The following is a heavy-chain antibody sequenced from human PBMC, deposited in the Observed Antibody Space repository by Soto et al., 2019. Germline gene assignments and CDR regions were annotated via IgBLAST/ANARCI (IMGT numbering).Heavy chain of an antibody. V-gene: IGHV1-2*04. Sequence: ASVKVSCKASGYTFTGYYMHWVRQAPGQGLEWMGWINPNSGGTNYAQKFQGWVTMTRDTSISTAYMELSRLRSDDTAVYYCARGGSLCVGELSAYYYGMDVWGQGTTVTVSS. J-gene: IGHJ6*02. CDR1: GYTFTGYY. CDR2: INPNSGGT. D-gene: IGHD3-10*01. CDR3: ARGGSLCVGELSAYYYGMDV.